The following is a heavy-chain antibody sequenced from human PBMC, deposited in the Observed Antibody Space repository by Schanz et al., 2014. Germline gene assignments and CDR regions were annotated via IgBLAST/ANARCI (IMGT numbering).Heavy chain of an antibody. Sequence: QVQLIQSGAEVKKPGASVKVSCKASGYTFISYGIKWVRQAPGQGLEWMGWINVGNGNMKYSQKFQGRVTITRDTSASTAYMELRSLRSDDTAVYYCARGGYSSGWYDRDIAHFDYWGQGTLVTVSS. J-gene: IGHJ4*02. CDR1: GYTFISYG. CDR3: ARGGYSSGWYDRDIAHFDY. CDR2: INVGNGNM. V-gene: IGHV1-18*01. D-gene: IGHD6-19*01.